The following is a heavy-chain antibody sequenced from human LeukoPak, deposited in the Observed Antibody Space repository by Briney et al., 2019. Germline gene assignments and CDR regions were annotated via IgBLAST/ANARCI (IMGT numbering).Heavy chain of an antibody. D-gene: IGHD1-26*01. CDR2: ISYDGSNK. Sequence: HPGGSLRLSCAASGFTFSSYGMHWVRQAPGKGLEWVAVISYDGSNKYYADSVKGRFTISRDNSKNTLYLQMNSLRAEDTAVYYRAQDALVGATPPPYFQYCAQATLATVSS. J-gene: IGHJ4*01. CDR1: GFTFSSYG. CDR3: AQDALVGATPPPYFQY. V-gene: IGHV3-30*18.